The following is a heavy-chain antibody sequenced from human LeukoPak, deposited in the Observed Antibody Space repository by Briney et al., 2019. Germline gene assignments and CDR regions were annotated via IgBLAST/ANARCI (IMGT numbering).Heavy chain of an antibody. CDR2: MNPNSGNT. V-gene: IGHV1-8*01. CDR1: GYTFTSYD. D-gene: IGHD3-3*01. Sequence: ASVKVSCKASGYTFTSYDINWVRQATGQGLEWMGWMNPNSGNTDYAQKFQGRVTMTRNTSISTAYMELSSLRSEDTAVYYCAGAPYDFWSGSDMDVWGKGTTVTVSS. CDR3: AGAPYDFWSGSDMDV. J-gene: IGHJ6*03.